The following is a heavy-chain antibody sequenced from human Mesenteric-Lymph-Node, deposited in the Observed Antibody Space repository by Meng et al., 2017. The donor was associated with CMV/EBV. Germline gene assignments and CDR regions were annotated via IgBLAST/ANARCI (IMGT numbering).Heavy chain of an antibody. J-gene: IGHJ4*02. Sequence: GESLKISCAASGFTFRTYGMHWVRQAPGQGLDWVAFIRYDGSDKYYADSLKGRFTISRDNSKNTLYLQMNSLTTEDTAIYYCAKDLGRITTNWGQGTLVTVSS. D-gene: IGHD3-3*01. V-gene: IGHV3-30*02. CDR3: AKDLGRITTN. CDR2: IRYDGSDK. CDR1: GFTFRTYG.